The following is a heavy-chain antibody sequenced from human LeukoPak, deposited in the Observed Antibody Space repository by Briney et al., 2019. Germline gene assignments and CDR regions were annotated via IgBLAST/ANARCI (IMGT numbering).Heavy chain of an antibody. D-gene: IGHD3-10*02. CDR3: ARVMFGPGSLAFDY. CDR2: IYYSGST. CDR1: GGSISSSSYY. Sequence: SETLSLTCTVSGGSISSSSYYWGWIRQPPGKGLEWIGSIYYSGSTNYNPSLKSRVTISVDTSKNQFSLKLSSVTAADTAVYYCARVMFGPGSLAFDYWGQGTLVTVSS. V-gene: IGHV4-39*07. J-gene: IGHJ4*02.